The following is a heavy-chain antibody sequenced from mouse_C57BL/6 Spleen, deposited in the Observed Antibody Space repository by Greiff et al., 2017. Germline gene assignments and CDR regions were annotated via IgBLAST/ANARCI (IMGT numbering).Heavy chain of an antibody. CDR3: ARRGNSAWFAY. J-gene: IGHJ3*01. D-gene: IGHD2-1*01. V-gene: IGHV5-12*01. Sequence: EVKVVESGGGLVQPGGSLKLSCAASGFTFSDYYMYWVRQTPEKRLEWVAYISNGGGSTYYPDTVKGRFTISRDNAKHTLYLQMSRLKYEDTAMFYCARRGNSAWFAYWGQGTLVTVSA. CDR2: ISNGGGST. CDR1: GFTFSDYY.